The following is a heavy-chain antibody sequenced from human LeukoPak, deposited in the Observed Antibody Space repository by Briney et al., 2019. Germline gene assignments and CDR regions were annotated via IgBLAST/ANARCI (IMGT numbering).Heavy chain of an antibody. CDR2: IGAGGAHT. Sequence: GGSLRLSCAASGFTFSYHDMHWVRQAPGKGLECVSSIGAGGAHTFYADSVKGRFTISRDNFQSTMYLQMDGLRPEDSAVYYCARELGGTKTGGFDIWGQGTVVTVSS. J-gene: IGHJ3*02. V-gene: IGHV3-64*02. CDR3: ARELGGTKTGGFDI. D-gene: IGHD1-14*01. CDR1: GFTFSYHD.